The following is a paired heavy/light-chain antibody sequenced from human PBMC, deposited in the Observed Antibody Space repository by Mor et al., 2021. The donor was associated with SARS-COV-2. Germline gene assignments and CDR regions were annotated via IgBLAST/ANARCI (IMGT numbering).Light chain of an antibody. Sequence: QLVLTQSPSAAASLGASVKLTCTLSSGHSSDAIAWHQQQPEKGPRYLMKLNSDGRHNKGDGIPDRFSGSSSGAERYLTISSLQSEDEADYYCQTWGTGFQVFGGGTRLTVL. CDR3: QTWGTGFQV. V-gene: IGLV4-69*01. CDR2: LNSDGRH. CDR1: SGHSSDA. J-gene: IGLJ2*01.
Heavy chain of an antibody. V-gene: IGHV3-15*01. CDR1: GFTFSNAW. CDR3: TTDGLGLNTGRASDF. D-gene: IGHD1-7*01. Sequence: EVQLVESGGGLVKPGGSLRLSCAGSGFTFSNAWMSWVRQAPGKGLEWVGRIKSKTDGGTTDYAAPVKGRFTVSRDDSKNTLYLQVNSLKREDTAVYYCTTDGLGLNTGRASDFWGQGTMVTVSS. CDR2: IKSKTDGGTT. J-gene: IGHJ3*01.